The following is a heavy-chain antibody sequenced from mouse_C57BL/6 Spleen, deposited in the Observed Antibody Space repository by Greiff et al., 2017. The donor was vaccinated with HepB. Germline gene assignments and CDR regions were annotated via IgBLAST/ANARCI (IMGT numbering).Heavy chain of an antibody. CDR1: GYTFTSYW. V-gene: IGHV1-53*01. CDR2: INPSNGGT. CDR3: ARDSVIYYYGSSYDYYAMDY. J-gene: IGHJ4*01. Sequence: VQLQQPGTELVKPGASVKLSCKASGYTFTSYWMHWVKQRPGQGLEWIGNINPSNGGTNYNEKFKSKATLTVDKSSSTAYMQLSSLTSEDSAVYYCARDSVIYYYGSSYDYYAMDYWGQGTSVTVSS. D-gene: IGHD1-1*01.